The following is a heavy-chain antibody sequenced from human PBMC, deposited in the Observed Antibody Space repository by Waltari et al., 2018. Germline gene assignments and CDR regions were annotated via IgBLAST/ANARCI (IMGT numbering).Heavy chain of an antibody. CDR1: GFTFSSYA. CDR3: AKERMATLDY. V-gene: IGHV3-30-3*01. J-gene: IGHJ4*02. D-gene: IGHD5-12*01. CDR2: ISYDGSNK. Sequence: QVQLVESGGGVVQPGRSLRLSCAASGFTFSSYAMHWVRQAPGKGLEWLAVISYDGSNKSYADSVKVRFTISRDNSKNTLYLQMNSLRAEDTAVYYCAKERMATLDYWGQGTLVTVSS.